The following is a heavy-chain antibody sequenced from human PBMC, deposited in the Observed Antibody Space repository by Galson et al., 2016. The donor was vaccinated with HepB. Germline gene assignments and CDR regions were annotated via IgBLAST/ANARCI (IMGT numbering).Heavy chain of an antibody. CDR2: VYGADSES. V-gene: IGHV5-51*01. CDR3: ARLGGYTGHGWMSNY. CDR1: GYSFISYW. Sequence: QSGAEVKKPGESLKISCKGSGYSFISYWIAWVRQKPGKGLEWMGMVYGADSESRYSPSFQGQVSISADKSITTAYLQWSSLKASDTAIYYCARLGGYTGHGWMSNYWGQGTLVTVSP. D-gene: IGHD5-12*01. J-gene: IGHJ4*02.